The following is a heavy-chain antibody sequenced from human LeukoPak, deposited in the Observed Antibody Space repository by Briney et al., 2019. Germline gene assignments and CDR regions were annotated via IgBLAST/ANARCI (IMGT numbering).Heavy chain of an antibody. J-gene: IGHJ5*02. D-gene: IGHD3-16*01. V-gene: IGHV4-59*11. CDR3: ARRPGPPWGFAP. CDR2: IYYSGST. Sequence: SETLSLTCTVSGGSISSHYWSWIRQPPGKGLEWIGYIYYSGSTNYNPSLKSRVTISVDTSKNQFSLKLSSVTAADTAVYYCARRPGPPWGFAPWGQGTLVTVSS. CDR1: GGSISSHY.